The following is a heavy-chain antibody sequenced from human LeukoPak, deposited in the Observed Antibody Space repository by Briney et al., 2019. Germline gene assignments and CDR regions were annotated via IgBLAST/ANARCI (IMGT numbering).Heavy chain of an antibody. CDR3: ARFSQQWLALYYFDY. Sequence: PSETLSLTCTVSGGPISSGGYYWSWICQQPGKGLEWIGYIYYSGSIYYNPSLKSRVTISVDTSKNQFSLKLSSVTAADTAVYYCARFSQQWLALYYFDYWGQGTLVTVSS. D-gene: IGHD6-19*01. J-gene: IGHJ4*02. CDR1: GGPISSGGYY. V-gene: IGHV4-31*03. CDR2: IYYSGSI.